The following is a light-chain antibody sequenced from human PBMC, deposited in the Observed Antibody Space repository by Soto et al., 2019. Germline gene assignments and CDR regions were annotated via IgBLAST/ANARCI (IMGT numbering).Light chain of an antibody. J-gene: IGKJ1*01. CDR2: KAS. CDR1: QSINSW. V-gene: IGKV1-5*03. Sequence: DIQMTQSPSTLSASVGDKITNTCRASQSINSWLAWYQQKPGKAPKLLIYKASTLESGVPSRFSGSGSGTEFTLTISSLQPDDFATYYCQHRDTFGQGTKV. CDR3: QHRDT.